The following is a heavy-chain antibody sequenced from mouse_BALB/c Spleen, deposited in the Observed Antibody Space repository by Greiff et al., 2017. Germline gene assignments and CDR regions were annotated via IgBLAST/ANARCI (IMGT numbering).Heavy chain of an antibody. D-gene: IGHD2-4*01. V-gene: IGHV5-6-5*01. J-gene: IGHJ4*01. Sequence: EVMLVESGGGLVKPGGSLKLSCAASGFTFSSYAMSWVRQTPEKRLEWVASISSGGSTYYPDSVKGRFTISRDNARNILYLQMSSLRSEDTAMYYCARRIGDYDGYYAMDYWGQGTSVTVAS. CDR3: ARRIGDYDGYYAMDY. CDR2: ISSGGST. CDR1: GFTFSSYA.